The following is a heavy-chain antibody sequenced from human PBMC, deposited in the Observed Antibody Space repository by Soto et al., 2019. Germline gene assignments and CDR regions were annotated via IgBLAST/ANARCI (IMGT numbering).Heavy chain of an antibody. J-gene: IGHJ4*02. Sequence: PSETLSLTCIVSGDSVSIGTYYWSWIRQPPGEGLEWIGYIYYRGSTNYNPSLKSRVTISIDTSRNQFSLKVNSVTAADTAVYYCARGLDYVGFDYWGQGTLVTVSS. D-gene: IGHD4-17*01. CDR3: ARGLDYVGFDY. CDR1: GDSVSIGTYY. CDR2: IYYRGST. V-gene: IGHV4-61*01.